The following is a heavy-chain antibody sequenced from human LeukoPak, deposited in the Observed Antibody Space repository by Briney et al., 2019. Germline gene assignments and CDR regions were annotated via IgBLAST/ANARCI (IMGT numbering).Heavy chain of an antibody. D-gene: IGHD1-26*01. J-gene: IGHJ4*02. V-gene: IGHV3-23*01. Sequence: PGGSLRLSCAASGFTFSHYAMSWVRQAPGKGLKWVSTISARGGGTYYADSVKGRFTISRDNSKNTLYLQMNSLRAEDTAVYYCAKDQDPYSGSYDYFDYWGQGTLVTVPS. CDR2: ISARGGGT. CDR3: AKDQDPYSGSYDYFDY. CDR1: GFTFSHYA.